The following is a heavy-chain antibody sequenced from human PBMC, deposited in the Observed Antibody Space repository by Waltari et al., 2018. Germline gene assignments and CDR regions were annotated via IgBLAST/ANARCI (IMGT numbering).Heavy chain of an antibody. J-gene: IGHJ4*02. D-gene: IGHD1-26*01. CDR1: GFPFGGYA. CDR2: ITWNSNNI. CDR3: AKGHSGSYGLDY. Sequence: EIQLVESGGGLAQPGRSLRLSCAASGFPFGGYAMHWVRKTPGNGLEWVSGITWNSNNIGYADSVKGRFTISRDNAKKSLYLQMNSLRTEDTALYYCAKGHSGSYGLDYWGQGTPVTVSS. V-gene: IGHV3-9*01.